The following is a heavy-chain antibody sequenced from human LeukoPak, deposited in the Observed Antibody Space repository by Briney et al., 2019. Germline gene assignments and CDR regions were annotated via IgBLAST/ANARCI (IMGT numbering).Heavy chain of an antibody. CDR1: GGSINGYY. CDR2: IYNSESI. J-gene: IGHJ5*02. D-gene: IGHD6-13*01. Sequence: SETLSLTCTVSGGSINGYYWSWIRQPAGKGLEWIGRIYNSESINYNPSLKSRATMSIDTSKNQFSLKLNSVTAAGTAVYYCARDRSSSYTRDWFDPWGQGALVTVSS. CDR3: ARDRSSSYTRDWFDP. V-gene: IGHV4-4*07.